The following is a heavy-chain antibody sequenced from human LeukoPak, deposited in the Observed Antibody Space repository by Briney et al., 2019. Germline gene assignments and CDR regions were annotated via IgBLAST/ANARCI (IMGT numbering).Heavy chain of an antibody. CDR2: INHSGST. D-gene: IGHD2-2*01. CDR1: GGSFSGYY. Sequence: SETLSLTCAVYGGSFSGYYWSWIRQPPGKGLEWIGEINHSGSTNYNPSLKSRVTISVDTSKNQFSLKLSSVTAADTAVYYCARGFGSTSWENDYWGQGTLATVSS. J-gene: IGHJ4*02. V-gene: IGHV4-34*01. CDR3: ARGFGSTSWENDY.